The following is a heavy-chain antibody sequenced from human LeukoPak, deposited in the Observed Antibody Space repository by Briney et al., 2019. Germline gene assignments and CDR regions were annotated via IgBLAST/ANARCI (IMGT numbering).Heavy chain of an antibody. J-gene: IGHJ5*02. Sequence: HTGRSLRLSCAAPGPSFSSNWMGWVRQAPGKVLEWVAQIKRDGSQKHYLDSGKGRFTISRDNAKNSLYLQMNSLRVEDTAVYYCARLGLEVGGPNWFDPWGQGTLVTVSS. D-gene: IGHD1-1*01. V-gene: IGHV3-7*01. CDR1: GPSFSSNW. CDR3: ARLGLEVGGPNWFDP. CDR2: IKRDGSQK.